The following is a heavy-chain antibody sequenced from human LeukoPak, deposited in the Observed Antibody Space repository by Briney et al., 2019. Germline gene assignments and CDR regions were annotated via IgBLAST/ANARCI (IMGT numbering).Heavy chain of an antibody. J-gene: IGHJ4*02. CDR2: ISSSSSTI. CDR1: GFTFSNYW. Sequence: GGSLRLSCAASGFTFSNYWMSWVRQAPGKGLEWVSYISSSSSTIYYADSVKGRFTISRDNAKNSLYLQMNSLRAEDTAVYYCARERTKVYGGNDFDYWGQGTLVTVSS. CDR3: ARERTKVYGGNDFDY. V-gene: IGHV3-48*01. D-gene: IGHD4-23*01.